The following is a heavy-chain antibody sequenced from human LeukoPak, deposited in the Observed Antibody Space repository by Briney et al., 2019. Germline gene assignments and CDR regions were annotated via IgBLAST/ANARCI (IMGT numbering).Heavy chain of an antibody. CDR3: ARDAESYASGSYTPFDY. D-gene: IGHD3-10*01. V-gene: IGHV4-59*01. J-gene: IGHJ4*02. CDR2: IYYSGST. Sequence: SSETLSLTCTVSGGSISSYYWSWIRQPPGKGLEWIGYIYYSGSTNYNPSLKSRVTISVDPSKNQFSLKLSSVTVADTAVYFCARDAESYASGSYTPFDYWGQGTLVTVSS. CDR1: GGSISSYY.